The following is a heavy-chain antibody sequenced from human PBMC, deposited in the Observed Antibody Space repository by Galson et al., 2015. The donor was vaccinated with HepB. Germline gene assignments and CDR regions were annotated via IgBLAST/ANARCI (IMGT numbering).Heavy chain of an antibody. CDR3: ARGAYTYGYFTGAFDI. Sequence: SVKVSCKASGYTFISFTVHWVRQAPGQRLEWMGYVNAGTANTKYSQKFQDRVTITKDTSANTAYMELSSLRSEDTAVYYCARGAYTYGYFTGAFDIWGQGTMVTVSS. CDR2: VNAGTANT. CDR1: GYTFISFT. J-gene: IGHJ3*02. D-gene: IGHD5-18*01. V-gene: IGHV1-3*01.